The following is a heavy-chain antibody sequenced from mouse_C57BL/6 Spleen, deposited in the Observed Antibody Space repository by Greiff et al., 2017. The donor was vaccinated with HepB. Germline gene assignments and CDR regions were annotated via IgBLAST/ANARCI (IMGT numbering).Heavy chain of an antibody. CDR1: GYAFTNYL. CDR2: INPGSGGT. CDR3: ARQLTGTGGVDY. V-gene: IGHV1-54*01. Sequence: QVHVKQSGAELVRPGTSVKVSCKASGYAFTNYLIEWVKQRPGQGLEWIGVINPGSGGTNYNEKFKGKATLTADKSSSTAYMQLSSLTSEDSAVYFCARQLTGTGGVDYWGQGTTLTVSS. D-gene: IGHD4-1*01. J-gene: IGHJ2*01.